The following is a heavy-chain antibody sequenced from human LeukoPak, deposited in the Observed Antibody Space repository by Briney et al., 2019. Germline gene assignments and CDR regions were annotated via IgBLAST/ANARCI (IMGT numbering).Heavy chain of an antibody. CDR3: AKDPRQRSATGAFDI. CDR1: GFTFSSYG. CDR2: ISGSGGST. Sequence: GGTLRLSCAASGFTFSSYGMSWVRQAPGKGLEWVSAISGSGGSTYYADSVKGRFTISRDNSKNTLYLQMNSLRAEDTAVYYCAKDPRQRSATGAFDIWGQGTMVTVSS. D-gene: IGHD6-25*01. J-gene: IGHJ3*02. V-gene: IGHV3-23*01.